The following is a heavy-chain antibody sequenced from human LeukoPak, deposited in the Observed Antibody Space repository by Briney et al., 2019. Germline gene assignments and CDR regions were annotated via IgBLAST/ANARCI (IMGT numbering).Heavy chain of an antibody. D-gene: IGHD2-8*02. CDR3: AKTQVVYYFDY. Sequence: GGSLRLSCVTSGFSFSSYAMSWVRQAPGKGLEWVSGISAAGGSSFYADSVKGRFTISRDNSNNTLHLQMNNMRVEDTAVYYCAKTQVVYYFDYWGQGNLVTVSS. CDR2: ISAAGGSS. CDR1: GFSFSSYA. V-gene: IGHV3-23*01. J-gene: IGHJ4*02.